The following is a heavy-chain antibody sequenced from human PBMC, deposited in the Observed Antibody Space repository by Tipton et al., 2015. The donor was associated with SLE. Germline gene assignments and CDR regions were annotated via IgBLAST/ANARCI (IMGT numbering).Heavy chain of an antibody. CDR1: GGSFSGYS. J-gene: IGHJ4*02. Sequence: TLSLTCAVYGGSFSGYSWSWIRQPPGKGLEWIGQTNPSGNTNYNPSLKSRVTISVDTSNNQLSLKLTSVTAADTAVYYCARFWGPNSWYFDYRGQGTLVTVSS. CDR2: TNPSGNT. V-gene: IGHV4-34*01. D-gene: IGHD6-13*01. CDR3: ARFWGPNSWYFDY.